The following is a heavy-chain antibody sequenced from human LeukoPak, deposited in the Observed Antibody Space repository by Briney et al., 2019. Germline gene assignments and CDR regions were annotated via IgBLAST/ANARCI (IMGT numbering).Heavy chain of an antibody. J-gene: IGHJ3*02. CDR2: VYTSGST. V-gene: IGHV4-4*07. CDR1: GGSISGYY. Sequence: SETLSLTCSVSGGSISGYYWTWIRQPAGKGLEWIGRVYTSGSTHYNPSLKTRLTMSVDTSKNHFSLKLSSVTAADTAVYYCARLITGTTTAFDIWGQGTMVTVSS. CDR3: ARLITGTTTAFDI. D-gene: IGHD1-7*01.